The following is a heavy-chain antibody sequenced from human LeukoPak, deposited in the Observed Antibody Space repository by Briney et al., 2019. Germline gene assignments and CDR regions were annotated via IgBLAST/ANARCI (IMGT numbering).Heavy chain of an antibody. D-gene: IGHD2-21*01. CDR3: ATSNDAKIAPFDH. J-gene: IGHJ4*02. V-gene: IGHV3-23*01. Sequence: PWGSLRLSCAASGFTFSNAWMSWVRQAPGKGLEWVSGISDSGGSTYYADSVKGRFIISRDNSKNTLFLQMNSLRAEDTAVYYCATSNDAKIAPFDHWGQGAPVTVSS. CDR2: ISDSGGST. CDR1: GFTFSNAW.